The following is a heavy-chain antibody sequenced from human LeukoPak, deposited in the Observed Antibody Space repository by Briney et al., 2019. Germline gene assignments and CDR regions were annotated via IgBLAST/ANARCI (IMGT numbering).Heavy chain of an antibody. CDR2: IYYSGST. J-gene: IGHJ4*02. CDR1: GGSISSYY. Sequence: SETLSLTCTVSGGSISSYYWGWIRQPPGKGLDWIGNIYYSGSTYYNPSLKSRVTISVDTSQNEFSLKLSSVTAADTAVYYCASLYSSSWYYYFDYWGQGTLVTVSS. V-gene: IGHV4-39*01. CDR3: ASLYSSSWYYYFDY. D-gene: IGHD6-13*01.